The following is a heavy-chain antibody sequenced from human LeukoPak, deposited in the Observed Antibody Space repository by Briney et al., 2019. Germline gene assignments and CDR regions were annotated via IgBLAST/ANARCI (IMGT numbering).Heavy chain of an antibody. CDR3: AKDPYYYDSSGYFC. J-gene: IGHJ4*02. CDR2: ISYDGSNK. Sequence: GGSLRLSCAASGFTFSSYGMHWVRQAPGKGLEWVAVISYDGSNKYYADSVKGRFTISRDNSKNTLYLQMNSLRAEDTAVYYCAKDPYYYDSSGYFCWGQGTLVTVSS. CDR1: GFTFSSYG. D-gene: IGHD3-22*01. V-gene: IGHV3-30*18.